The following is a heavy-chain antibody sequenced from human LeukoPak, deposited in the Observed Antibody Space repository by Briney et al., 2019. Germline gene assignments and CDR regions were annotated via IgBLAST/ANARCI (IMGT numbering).Heavy chain of an antibody. V-gene: IGHV3-21*01. D-gene: IGHD2-2*01. CDR1: GSTFSSYS. CDR3: ARGVVPAAFDY. CDR2: ISSSSEHI. Sequence: PGGSLRLSCAASGSTFSSYSMNWVRQAPGKGLEWVSSISSSSEHIAYADSVKGRFTISRDNAKNALYLQVNSLRAEDTAVYYCARGVVPAAFDYWGQGTLVTVSS. J-gene: IGHJ4*02.